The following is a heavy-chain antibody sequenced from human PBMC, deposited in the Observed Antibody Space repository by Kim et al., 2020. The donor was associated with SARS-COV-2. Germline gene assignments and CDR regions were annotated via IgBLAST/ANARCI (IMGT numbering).Heavy chain of an antibody. CDR3: ARSGSYYFY. J-gene: IGHJ4*02. Sequence: GSTNSNPALKSRVTISVDKSKNQFSLKLSSVTAADTAVYYCARSGSYYFYWGQGTLVTVSS. CDR2: GST. V-gene: IGHV4-4*02. D-gene: IGHD1-26*01.